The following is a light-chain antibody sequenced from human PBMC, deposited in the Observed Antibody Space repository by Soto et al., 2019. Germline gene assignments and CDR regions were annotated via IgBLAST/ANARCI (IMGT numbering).Light chain of an antibody. CDR3: HQYGSSPFT. CDR1: QPVSANY. V-gene: IGKV3-20*01. CDR2: GAS. Sequence: VVLTQSPATLSLSPGERATLSCRADQPVSANYLAWYQQKPGQAPRLLIYGASSRATGIPARFSGSGSGTDFTLTITRLEPEDFEVFYCHQYGSSPFTFGPGTKVDIK. J-gene: IGKJ3*01.